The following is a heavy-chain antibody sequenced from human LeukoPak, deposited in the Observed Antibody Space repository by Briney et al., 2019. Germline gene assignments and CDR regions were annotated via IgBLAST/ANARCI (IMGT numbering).Heavy chain of an antibody. CDR2: IYWDDDK. V-gene: IGHV2-5*02. J-gene: IGHJ5*02. CDR3: AHRQIQGIMFGGGGFDP. Sequence: SGPTLVKPTQTLTLTCTFSGFSLSTSRVGVGWIRQPPGKALEWLSLIYWDDDKRYSPSLKSRLTITKDTSKNQVVLIMTNMDPVDTGTYYCAHRQIQGIMFGGGGFDPWGQGTLVTVSS. CDR1: GFSLSTSRVG. D-gene: IGHD3-16*01.